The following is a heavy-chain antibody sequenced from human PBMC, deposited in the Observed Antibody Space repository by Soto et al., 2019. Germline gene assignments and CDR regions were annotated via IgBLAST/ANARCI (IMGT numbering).Heavy chain of an antibody. J-gene: IGHJ6*04. CDR3: ASRGGDFWSGPLLSGPSYYYGTDV. D-gene: IGHD3-3*01. CDR1: GGTFSSYA. CDR2: IIPIFGTS. Sequence: GASVKVSCKASGGTFSSYAISWVRQAPGQGLEWMGGIIPIFGTSNYAQKFQGRVTITADESTSTAYMELSSLRSEDTAVYYCASRGGDFWSGPLLSGPSYYYGTDVWGKGTTVTVSA. V-gene: IGHV1-69*13.